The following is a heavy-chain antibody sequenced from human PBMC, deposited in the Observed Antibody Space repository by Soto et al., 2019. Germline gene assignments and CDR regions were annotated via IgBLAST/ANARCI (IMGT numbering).Heavy chain of an antibody. D-gene: IGHD2-2*01. Sequence: GGSLRLSCAASGFTFSSYALHWVRQAPGKGLEWVAVVSYDGSKKYYADSVKGRFTISRDNSKNTLYLQMNSLRAEDTAVFYCARDVEVGPDKTGYCFDYWGQGTLVTVSS. J-gene: IGHJ4*02. V-gene: IGHV3-30-3*01. CDR3: ARDVEVGPDKTGYCFDY. CDR2: VSYDGSKK. CDR1: GFTFSSYA.